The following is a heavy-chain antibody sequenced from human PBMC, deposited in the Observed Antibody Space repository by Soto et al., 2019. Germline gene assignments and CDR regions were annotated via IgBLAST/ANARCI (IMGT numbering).Heavy chain of an antibody. CDR1: GGTFSNSA. J-gene: IGHJ6*02. D-gene: IGHD5-12*01. V-gene: IGHV1-69*12. CDR2: IMPIFRTP. CDR3: ARDKVRLQLGGNYYYSLDV. Sequence: QVQLEQSGAEVKQPGSSVRVSCKASGGTFSNSAISWVRQAPGQGLEWMGGIMPIFRTPDYAQKFQGRVTLTADESASTAYVEWHGLTSDDTAVYYCARDKVRLQLGGNYYYSLDVWGQGTTVSVSS.